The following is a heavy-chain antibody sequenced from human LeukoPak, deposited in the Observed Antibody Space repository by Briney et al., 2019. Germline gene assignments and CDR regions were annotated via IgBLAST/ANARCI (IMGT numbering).Heavy chain of an antibody. CDR3: ARAYLYHYYGSGSYLDY. Sequence: SETLSLTCAVYGGSFSGYYWSWIRQPPGKGLEWIGESNHSGSTNYNPSLKSRVTISVDTSKNQFSLKLSSVTAADTAVYYCARAYLYHYYGSGSYLDYWGQGTQVTVSS. J-gene: IGHJ4*02. D-gene: IGHD3-10*01. CDR1: GGSFSGYY. CDR2: SNHSGST. V-gene: IGHV4-34*01.